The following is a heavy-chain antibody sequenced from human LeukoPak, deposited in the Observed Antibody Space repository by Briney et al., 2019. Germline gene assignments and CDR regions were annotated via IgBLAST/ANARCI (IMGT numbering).Heavy chain of an antibody. J-gene: IGHJ1*01. V-gene: IGHV1-46*01. CDR2: INPSGGST. CDR1: GGTFSSYV. CDR3: ARGSGYSGYDS. D-gene: IGHD5-12*01. Sequence: GASVKVSCKASGGTFSSYVINWVRQAPGQGLEWMGIINPSGGSTSYAQKFQGRVTMTRDMSTSTVYMELSSLRSEDTAVYYCARGSGYSGYDSWGQGTLVTVSS.